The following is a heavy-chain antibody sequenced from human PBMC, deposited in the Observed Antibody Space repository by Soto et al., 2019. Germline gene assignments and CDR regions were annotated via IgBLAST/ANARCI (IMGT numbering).Heavy chain of an antibody. V-gene: IGHV1-69*01. J-gene: IGHJ4*02. D-gene: IGHD1-26*01. CDR1: GGTFSRYG. CDR2: IIRIFGTA. Sequence: QVQLVQSGAGVKKPGSSVKVSCKASGGTFSRYGISWVRQAPGQGLEWIGGIIRIFGTANYAQKFQGRVTITADESTNTVYMELNSLRSEDTAVYYCASDLTAWDAAFDYWGQGTLVTVSS. CDR3: ASDLTAWDAAFDY.